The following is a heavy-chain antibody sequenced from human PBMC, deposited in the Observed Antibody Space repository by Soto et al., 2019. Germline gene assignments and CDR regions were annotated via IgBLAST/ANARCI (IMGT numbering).Heavy chain of an antibody. D-gene: IGHD4-17*01. CDR1: GGTFSSYA. J-gene: IGHJ5*02. V-gene: IGHV1-69*13. Sequence: ASVKVSCKASGGTFSSYAISWVRQAPGQGLEWMGGIIPIFGTANYAQKFQGRVTITADESTSTAYMELSSLRSEDTAVYYCARGRGSEHDYPVGRNWFDPWGKGTLVTVS. CDR3: ARGRGSEHDYPVGRNWFDP. CDR2: IIPIFGTA.